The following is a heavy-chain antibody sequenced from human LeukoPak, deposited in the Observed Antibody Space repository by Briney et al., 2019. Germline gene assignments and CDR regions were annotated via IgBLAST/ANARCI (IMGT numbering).Heavy chain of an antibody. V-gene: IGHV1-46*01. CDR3: AREGAVDDAFDI. CDR2: ISPSGGST. J-gene: IGHJ3*02. D-gene: IGHD6-19*01. CDR1: GYTFTSNY. Sequence: ASVKVSCKAFGYTFTSNYMHWVRQAPGQGPEWMGVISPSGGSTTYAQKFQGRVTLTRDMSTSTDYLELSSLRSEDTAVYYCAREGAVDDAFDIWGQGTMVTVSS.